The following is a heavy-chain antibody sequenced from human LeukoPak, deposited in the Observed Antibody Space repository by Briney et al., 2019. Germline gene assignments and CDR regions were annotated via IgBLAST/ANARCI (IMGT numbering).Heavy chain of an antibody. CDR1: GGSFSGYY. J-gene: IGHJ4*02. Sequence: SEALSLTCAVYGGSFSGYYWSWIRQPPGKGLEWIGEINHSGGTNYNPSLKSRVTISVDTSKNQFSLKLSSVTAADTAVYYCARGKYYYDSSGYYHDYWGQGTLVTVSS. V-gene: IGHV4-34*01. D-gene: IGHD3-22*01. CDR2: INHSGGT. CDR3: ARGKYYYDSSGYYHDY.